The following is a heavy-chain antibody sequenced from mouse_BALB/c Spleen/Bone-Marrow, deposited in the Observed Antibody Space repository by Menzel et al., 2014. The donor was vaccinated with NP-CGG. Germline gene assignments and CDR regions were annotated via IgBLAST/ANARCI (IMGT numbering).Heavy chain of an antibody. CDR2: IVPRGGYT. CDR3: ARNSYYGSSYNYFDY. V-gene: IGHV1-4*02. CDR1: GYTFTDYT. J-gene: IGHJ2*01. D-gene: IGHD1-1*01. Sequence: VQLQQSASELARPGASVRLSCRASGYTFTDYTMQWVKQRPGQGLEWIGYIVPRGGYTDYNQKFKDKTTLTADKSSSTAYMQLSSLTSVDSAVYFCARNSYYGSSYNYFDYWGQGTTLTVSS.